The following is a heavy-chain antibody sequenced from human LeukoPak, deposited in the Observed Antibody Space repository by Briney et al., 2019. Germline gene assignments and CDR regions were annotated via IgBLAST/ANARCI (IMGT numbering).Heavy chain of an antibody. CDR1: GFTFSSYW. CDR2: IKQDGSEK. Sequence: PGGSLRLSCAASGFTFSSYWMSWVRQAPGKGLEWVANIKQDGSEKYYVDSVKGRFTISRDNAKNSLYLQMNSLGAEDTGVYYCAKGGNIVVVVAARSYFDYGRQGTLVTVSS. V-gene: IGHV3-7*03. J-gene: IGHJ4*02. CDR3: AKGGNIVVVVAARSYFDY. D-gene: IGHD2-15*01.